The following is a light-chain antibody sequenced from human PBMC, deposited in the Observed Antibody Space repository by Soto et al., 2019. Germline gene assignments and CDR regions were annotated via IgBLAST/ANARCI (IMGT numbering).Light chain of an antibody. CDR2: KVS. V-gene: IGKV2-30*02. Sequence: DVVMTQSPLSLPVTLGQRSSISFRSNXILVHSDGIAYFSWFQQRPGRSPRRLIYKVSNRDSGVPARFSGSGSGTDFALKISRVEAEDVGVYYCMQGTHWPITFGQGTRLEIK. CDR3: MQGTHWPIT. J-gene: IGKJ5*01. CDR1: XILVHSDGIAY.